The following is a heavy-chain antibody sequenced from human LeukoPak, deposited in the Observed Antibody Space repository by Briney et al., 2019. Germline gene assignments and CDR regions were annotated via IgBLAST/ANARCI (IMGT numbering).Heavy chain of an antibody. J-gene: IGHJ2*01. D-gene: IGHD1-1*01. V-gene: IGHV3-33*01. CDR3: ARELISTTWRGNRSYFDL. CDR1: GFTSSSYG. CDR2: IWYDGSNK. Sequence: PGRSLRLSCAASGFTSSSYGMHWVRQAPGKGLEWVAVIWYDGSNKYYADSVKGRFTISRDNSKNTLYLQMNSLRAEDTAVYYCARELISTTWRGNRSYFDLWGRGTLVTVSS.